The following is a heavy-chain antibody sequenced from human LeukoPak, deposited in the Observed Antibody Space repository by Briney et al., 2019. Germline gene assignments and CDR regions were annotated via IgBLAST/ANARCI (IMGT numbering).Heavy chain of an antibody. J-gene: IGHJ4*02. CDR3: ARGSGYPYYFDY. V-gene: IGHV4-34*01. Sequence: SETLSLTCAVYGGSFSGYYWSWIRQPPGKWLEWIGEINHSGSTNYNPSLKSRVTISLDTSKIQLSLKLSSVTAADTAVYYCARGSGYPYYFDYWGQGALVTVSS. CDR1: GGSFSGYY. CDR2: INHSGST. D-gene: IGHD5-18*01.